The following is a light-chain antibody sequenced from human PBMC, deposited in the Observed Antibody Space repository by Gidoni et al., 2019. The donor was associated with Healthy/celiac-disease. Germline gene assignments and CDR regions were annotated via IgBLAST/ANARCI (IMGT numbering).Light chain of an antibody. V-gene: IGKV1-8*01. J-gene: IGKJ1*01. CDR2: AAS. CDR1: QGISSY. CDR3: QQYYSYPRT. Sequence: IRMTQSPSSFSASTGDRVTITCRASQGISSYLAWYQQKPGKAPKLLIYAASTLQSGVPSRFSGSGSGTDFTLTISCLQSEDFATYYCQQYYSYPRTFGQGTQVEIK.